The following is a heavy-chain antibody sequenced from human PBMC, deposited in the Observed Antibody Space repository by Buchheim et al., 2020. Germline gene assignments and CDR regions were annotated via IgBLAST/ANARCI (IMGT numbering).Heavy chain of an antibody. D-gene: IGHD1-26*01. V-gene: IGHV3-23*01. CDR2: ISGSGGST. CDR3: AGNQWELRGKYYYAMDV. Sequence: EVQLLESGGGLVQPGGSLRLSCAASGFTFSSYAMSWVRQAPGKGLEWVSAISGSGGSTYYADSVRGRFTISRDTAKNSLYLQMNSLRDEDTAVYYCAGNQWELRGKYYYAMDVWGQGTT. CDR1: GFTFSSYA. J-gene: IGHJ6*02.